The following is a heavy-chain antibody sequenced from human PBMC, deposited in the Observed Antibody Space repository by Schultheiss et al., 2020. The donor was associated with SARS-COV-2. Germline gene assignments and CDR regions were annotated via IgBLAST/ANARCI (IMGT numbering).Heavy chain of an antibody. CDR3: ASSRELGPYYFDY. D-gene: IGHD3-16*01. CDR1: GVTFSSYS. V-gene: IGHV3-7*01. J-gene: IGHJ4*02. CDR2: IKQDGSEK. Sequence: GESLKISCAASGVTFSSYSMNWVRQAPGKGLEWVANIKQDGSEKYYVDSVKGRFTISRDNAKNSLYLQMNSLRAEDTAVYYCASSRELGPYYFDYWGQGTLVTVSS.